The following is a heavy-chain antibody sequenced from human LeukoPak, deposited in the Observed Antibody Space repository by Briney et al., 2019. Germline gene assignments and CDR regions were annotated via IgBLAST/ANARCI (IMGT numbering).Heavy chain of an antibody. D-gene: IGHD6-19*01. Sequence: PSETLSLTCTVSGGSISSYYWSWIRQPPGKGLEWIAYIYDSGSTSGTTNYNPSLRSRVTISVDTSKNQLSLKLTSVTAADTAVYYCAADEGSSGWYNYWGQGTLVTVSS. CDR3: AADEGSSGWYNY. CDR1: GGSISSYY. J-gene: IGHJ4*02. V-gene: IGHV4-59*08. CDR2: IYDSGSTSGTT.